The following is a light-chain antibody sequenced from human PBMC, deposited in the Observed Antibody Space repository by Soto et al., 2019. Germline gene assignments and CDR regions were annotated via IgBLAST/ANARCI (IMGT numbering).Light chain of an antibody. CDR1: QDISSF. J-gene: IGKJ5*01. Sequence: DIQMTQSPSSLSASVGDRVTITCRASQDISSFLAWYQQKPGKAPNLLIYAASSLQSGVPSRFSGSGSGTDFTLTISSLQPEDFATYFCQQLNSYPLTFGQGTRLEIK. CDR3: QQLNSYPLT. CDR2: AAS. V-gene: IGKV1-9*01.